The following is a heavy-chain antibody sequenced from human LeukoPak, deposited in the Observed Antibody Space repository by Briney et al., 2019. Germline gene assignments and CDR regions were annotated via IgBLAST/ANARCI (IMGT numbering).Heavy chain of an antibody. Sequence: KHLETLSLTCAVYGGSFSGYYWSWIRQPPGKGLEWIGEINHSGSTNYNPSLKSRVTMSVDTSKNHFSLKLSSVTAADTAVYYCARGPHITGTTPFDYWGQGTLVTVSS. CDR1: GGSFSGYY. D-gene: IGHD1-20*01. J-gene: IGHJ4*02. CDR3: ARGPHITGTTPFDY. V-gene: IGHV4-34*01. CDR2: INHSGST.